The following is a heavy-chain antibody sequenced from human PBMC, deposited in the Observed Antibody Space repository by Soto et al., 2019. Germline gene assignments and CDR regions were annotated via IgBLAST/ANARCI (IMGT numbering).Heavy chain of an antibody. CDR1: GGTFSSYT. J-gene: IGHJ2*01. CDR3: ARESPRYFDL. Sequence: QVQLVQSGAEVKKSGSSVKVSCKASGGTFSSYTISWVRQAPGQGLEWMGRIIPILGIANYAQKFQGRVTITADKSTSTAYMELSSLRSEDTAVYYCARESPRYFDLWGRGTLVTVSS. CDR2: IIPILGIA. V-gene: IGHV1-69*08.